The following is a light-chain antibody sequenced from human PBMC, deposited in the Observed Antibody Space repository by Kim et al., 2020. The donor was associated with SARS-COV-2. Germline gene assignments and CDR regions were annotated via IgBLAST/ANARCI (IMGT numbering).Light chain of an antibody. V-gene: IGKV1-39*01. J-gene: IGKJ5*01. CDR2: AAS. Sequence: GDRVTITCRASQSISSHLSWYQQKPGKAPKLLIYAASSLQSAVPARFSGSGSGTDFTLTISSLQPEDFATYYCQQGYSSPQITFGQGTRLEIK. CDR3: QQGYSSPQIT. CDR1: QSISSH.